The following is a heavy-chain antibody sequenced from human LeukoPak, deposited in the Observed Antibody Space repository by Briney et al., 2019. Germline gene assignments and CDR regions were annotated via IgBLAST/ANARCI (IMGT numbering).Heavy chain of an antibody. D-gene: IGHD3-22*01. CDR2: ISSSSSYI. CDR3: AGDVVGYYDSSGYYLSASDI. Sequence: GGSLRLSCVASGFTFSTYTMVWVRQAPGKGLEWVSSISSSSSYIFNADSVKGRFSISRDNAKNSLFLQMNTLRAEDTAVYYCAGDVVGYYDSSGYYLSASDIWGQGTMVTVSS. J-gene: IGHJ3*02. CDR1: GFTFSTYT. V-gene: IGHV3-21*01.